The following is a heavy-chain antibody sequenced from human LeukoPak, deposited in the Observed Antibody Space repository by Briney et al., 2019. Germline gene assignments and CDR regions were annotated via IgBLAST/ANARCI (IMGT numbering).Heavy chain of an antibody. CDR3: AKGLARGFDP. D-gene: IGHD6-6*01. CDR2: ISDSGGST. J-gene: IGHJ5*02. V-gene: IGHV3-23*01. CDR1: GITLSNYG. Sequence: PGGSLRLSCAVSGITLSNYGMSWVRQAPGKGLEWVAGISDSGGSTNYADSVKGRFSISRDNSKNTLYLQLNSLRAEDTAVYYCAKGLARGFDPWGQGTLVTVSS.